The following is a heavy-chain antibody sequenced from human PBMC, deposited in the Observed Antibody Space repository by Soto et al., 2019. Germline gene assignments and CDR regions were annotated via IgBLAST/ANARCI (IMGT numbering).Heavy chain of an antibody. D-gene: IGHD2-21*01. CDR3: ARPREVKNFLLWGMDV. CDR1: GGTFSSYT. J-gene: IGHJ6*02. Sequence: QVQLVQSGAEVKKPGSSVKVSCKASGGTFSSYTISWVRQAPGQGLEWMGRIIPILGIANYAQKFQGRVTITADKSTSTAYMELSSLRSEDTAVYYCARPREVKNFLLWGMDVWGQGTTVTVSS. V-gene: IGHV1-69*02. CDR2: IIPILGIA.